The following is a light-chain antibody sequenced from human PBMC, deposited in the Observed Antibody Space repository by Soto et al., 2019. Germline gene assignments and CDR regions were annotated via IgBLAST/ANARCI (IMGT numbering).Light chain of an antibody. CDR2: EVS. CDR1: SSDVGAYNY. CDR3: CSYEGSNYRWV. J-gene: IGLJ3*02. Sequence: QSALTQPPSASGSPGQSVTISCTGTSSDVGAYNYVSWYQQHPGKAPKLMIHEVSKRPSGVPDRFSGSKSGNTASLTVSGLHAAEEADYYCCSYEGSNYRWVFGGGTKLTVL. V-gene: IGLV2-8*01.